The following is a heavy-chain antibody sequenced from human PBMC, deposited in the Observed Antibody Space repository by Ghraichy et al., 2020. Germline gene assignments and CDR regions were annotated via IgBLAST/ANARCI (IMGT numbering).Heavy chain of an antibody. V-gene: IGHV4-39*01. CDR3: ARRSSSGIDL. J-gene: IGHJ5*02. CDR1: GGSISSSGYF. D-gene: IGHD3-10*01. CDR2: INYSGNT. Sequence: SQTLSLTCTVSGGSISSSGYFWGWIRQPPGKGLEWLGSINYSGNTYYNPSLRSRLTISGDTSKSQFSLKLSSVTAADTAFYYCARRSSSGIDLWGQGTLVTVSS.